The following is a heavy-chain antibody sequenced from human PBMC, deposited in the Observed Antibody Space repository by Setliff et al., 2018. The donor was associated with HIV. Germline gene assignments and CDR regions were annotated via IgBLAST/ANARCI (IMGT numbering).Heavy chain of an antibody. J-gene: IGHJ4*02. D-gene: IGHD3-10*01. CDR1: GFTFDDYA. CDR3: AKGGYGSGSYYYFDY. CDR2: ITWNSGSM. Sequence: GGSLRLSCAASGFTFDDYAMHWVRQAPGKGLEWVSGITWNSGSMGYADSVKGRFTISRDNAKNSLYLQMNSLGAEDMAFYYCAKGGYGSGSYYYFDYWGQGTLVTVSS. V-gene: IGHV3-9*03.